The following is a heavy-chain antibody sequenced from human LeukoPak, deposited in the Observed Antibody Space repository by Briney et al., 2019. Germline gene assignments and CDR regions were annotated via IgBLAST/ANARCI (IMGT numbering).Heavy chain of an antibody. Sequence: ASVKVSCKASGYTFTGYYMHWVRQAPGQGLEWMGWINPNSGGTNYAQKFQGRVTMTRDTSISTAYMELSRLRSGDTAVYYCARLQGCSGSSCYDYWGQGTLVTVSS. CDR2: INPNSGGT. J-gene: IGHJ4*02. CDR3: ARLQGCSGSSCYDY. V-gene: IGHV1-2*02. CDR1: GYTFTGYY. D-gene: IGHD2-15*01.